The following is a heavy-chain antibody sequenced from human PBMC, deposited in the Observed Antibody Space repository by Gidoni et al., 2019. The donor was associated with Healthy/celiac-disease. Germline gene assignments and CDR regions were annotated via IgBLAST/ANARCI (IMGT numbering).Heavy chain of an antibody. Sequence: QVTLRESGPALVKPTQTLTLTCTFSGFSLSTSGMCVSWIRQPPGKALEWLARIDWDDDKYYSTSLKTRLTISKDTSKNQVVLTMTNMDPVDTATYYCARITRSSGWYLPDYWGQGTLVTVSS. D-gene: IGHD6-19*01. J-gene: IGHJ4*02. CDR1: GFSLSTSGMC. CDR2: IDWDDDK. V-gene: IGHV2-70*15. CDR3: ARITRSSGWYLPDY.